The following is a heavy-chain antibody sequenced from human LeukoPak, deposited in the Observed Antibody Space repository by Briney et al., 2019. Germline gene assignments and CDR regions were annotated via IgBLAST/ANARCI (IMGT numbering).Heavy chain of an antibody. CDR2: INHNGNVN. V-gene: IGHV3-7*01. CDR3: ARDIAIAAAGTDYFDY. J-gene: IGHJ4*02. CDR1: GFTFSSYW. D-gene: IGHD6-13*01. Sequence: GGSLRLSCAASGFTFSSYWMNWARQAPGKGLEWVASINHNGNVNYYVDSVKGRFTISRDNAKNSLYLQMNSLRAEDTAVYYCARDIAIAAAGTDYFDYWGQGTLVTVSS.